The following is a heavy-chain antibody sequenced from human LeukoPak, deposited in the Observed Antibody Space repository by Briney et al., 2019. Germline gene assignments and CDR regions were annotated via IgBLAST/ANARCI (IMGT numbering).Heavy chain of an antibody. CDR3: ARDGGFDSSGLDY. Sequence: ASVKVSCKASGYTFTGYYMHWVRQAPGQGLEWMGWINPNSGGTNYAQKFQGRVTVTRDTSISTAYMELSRLRSDDTAVYYCARDGGFDSSGLDYWGQGTLVTVSS. CDR1: GYTFTGYY. D-gene: IGHD3-22*01. CDR2: INPNSGGT. J-gene: IGHJ4*02. V-gene: IGHV1-2*02.